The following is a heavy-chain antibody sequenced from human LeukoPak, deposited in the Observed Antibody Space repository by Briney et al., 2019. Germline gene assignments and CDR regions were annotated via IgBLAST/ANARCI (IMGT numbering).Heavy chain of an antibody. D-gene: IGHD2-15*01. J-gene: IGHJ4*02. V-gene: IGHV3-23*01. CDR3: AKTPSHLYSPNFFDY. CDR1: GFTFSSYA. CDR2: IGDSTVSA. Sequence: GGSLRLACAASGFTFSSYAMSWVRQAPGKGLEWVSTIGDSTVSAYSVDSVKGRFTISRDNSKNTLYLQMNSLRAEDTAVYFCAKTPSHLYSPNFFDYWGQGTLVTVSS.